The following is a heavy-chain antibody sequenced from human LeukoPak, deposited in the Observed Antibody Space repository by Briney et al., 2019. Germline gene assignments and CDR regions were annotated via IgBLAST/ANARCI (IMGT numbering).Heavy chain of an antibody. CDR3: ASTGQVGGTPYYFDY. D-gene: IGHD1-7*01. J-gene: IGHJ4*02. CDR2: IYPADSDT. CDR1: GYRFTSYW. Sequence: GESLKISCKGSGYRFTSYWIGWVRQMPGKGLEWMGIIYPADSDTRYSLSFQGQVTISADKSISTAYLQWSSLKASDTAMYYCASTGQVGGTPYYFDYWGQGTLVTVSS. V-gene: IGHV5-51*01.